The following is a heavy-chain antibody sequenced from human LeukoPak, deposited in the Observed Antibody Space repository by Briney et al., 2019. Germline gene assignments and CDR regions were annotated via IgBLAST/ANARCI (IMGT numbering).Heavy chain of an antibody. CDR2: INHSGST. D-gene: IGHD3-10*01. CDR1: GGSFSGYY. V-gene: IGHV4-34*01. CDR3: ARGLGFGEFSRWFDP. Sequence: SETLSLTCAVYGGSFSGYYWSWIRQPPGKGLEWIGEINHSGSTYYNPSLKSRVTISVDTSKNQFSLKLSSVTAADTAVYYCARGLGFGEFSRWFDPWGQGTLVTVSS. J-gene: IGHJ5*02.